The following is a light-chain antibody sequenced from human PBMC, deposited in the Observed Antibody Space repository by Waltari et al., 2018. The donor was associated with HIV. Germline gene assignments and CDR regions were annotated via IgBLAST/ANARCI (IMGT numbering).Light chain of an antibody. CDR1: QSVSSN. CDR3: QQYNNWPPWT. J-gene: IGKJ1*01. Sequence: EIVMTQSPATLSVSPGERATLSCRASQSVSSNLARYQQKPGQAPRLLIYGASTRATGSPARFSGSGSGTEVTLTISSLQSEDFAVYYCQQYNNWPPWTFGQGTKVEIK. CDR2: GAS. V-gene: IGKV3-15*01.